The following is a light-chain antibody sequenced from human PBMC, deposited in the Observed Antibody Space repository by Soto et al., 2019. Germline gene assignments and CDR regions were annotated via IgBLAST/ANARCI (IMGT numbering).Light chain of an antibody. CDR1: SGHSSNA. CDR2: LNSDGSH. J-gene: IGLJ2*01. V-gene: IGLV4-69*01. Sequence: QLVLTQSPSASASLGASVKFTCTLSSGHSSNAVAWHQQQPEKGPRYLMKLNSDGSHSKGDGIPDRFSGSSSGAERYLTISSLQSEDEADYYCQTWGWGSVVFGGGTKLTVL. CDR3: QTWGWGSVV.